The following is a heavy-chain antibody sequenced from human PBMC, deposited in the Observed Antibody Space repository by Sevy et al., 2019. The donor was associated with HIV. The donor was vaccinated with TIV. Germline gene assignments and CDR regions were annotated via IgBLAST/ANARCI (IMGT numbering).Heavy chain of an antibody. Sequence: GGSLRLSCAASGFTFSSYSMNWVRQTPGKGLEWVSYISSSSSTIYYADSVKGRFTISRDNAKNSSYLQMNSLRAEDTAVYYCARDCGSNLPRNAFDIWGQGTMVTVSS. CDR1: GFTFSSYS. CDR3: ARDCGSNLPRNAFDI. D-gene: IGHD2-21*01. J-gene: IGHJ3*02. V-gene: IGHV3-48*01. CDR2: ISSSSSTI.